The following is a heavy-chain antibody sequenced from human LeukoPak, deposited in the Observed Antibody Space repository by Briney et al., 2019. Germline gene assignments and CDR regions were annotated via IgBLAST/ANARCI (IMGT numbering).Heavy chain of an antibody. CDR3: AREEIQYAFDI. CDR2: INHSGST. Sequence: SETLSLTCAVYGGSFSGYYWSWLRQPPGKGLEWIGEINHSGSTNYNPSLKSRVTISVDTSKNQFSLKLSSVTAADTAVYYCAREEIQYAFDIWGQGTMVTVSS. J-gene: IGHJ3*02. V-gene: IGHV4-34*01. D-gene: IGHD5-24*01. CDR1: GGSFSGYY.